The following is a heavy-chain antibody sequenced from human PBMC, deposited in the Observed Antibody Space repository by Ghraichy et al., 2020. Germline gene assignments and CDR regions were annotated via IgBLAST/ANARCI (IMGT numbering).Heavy chain of an antibody. CDR1: GFTFGTYS. CDR3: ARYLFSGTFYPIYY. CDR2: ISGDSNYI. Sequence: ESLNISCVVSGFTFGTYSMTWVRQAPGKGLEWVSSISGDSNYIDYADSVKGRFTISRDNAKNTLYLQMNSLRAEDTAVYYCARYLFSGTFYPIYYWGQGTQVTVSS. V-gene: IGHV3-21*06. D-gene: IGHD2/OR15-2a*01. J-gene: IGHJ4*02.